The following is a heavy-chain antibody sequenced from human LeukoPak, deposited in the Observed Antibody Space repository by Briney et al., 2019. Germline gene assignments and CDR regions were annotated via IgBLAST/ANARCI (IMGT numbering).Heavy chain of an antibody. Sequence: GGSLRLPCAASGFTFSSYGMSWVRQAPGKGLEWVSAISGSGGSTYYADSVKGRFTISRDNSKNTLYLQMNSLRAEDTAVYYCAKVYSSSWTPFDYWGQGTLVTVSS. V-gene: IGHV3-23*01. CDR3: AKVYSSSWTPFDY. J-gene: IGHJ4*02. D-gene: IGHD6-13*01. CDR2: ISGSGGST. CDR1: GFTFSSYG.